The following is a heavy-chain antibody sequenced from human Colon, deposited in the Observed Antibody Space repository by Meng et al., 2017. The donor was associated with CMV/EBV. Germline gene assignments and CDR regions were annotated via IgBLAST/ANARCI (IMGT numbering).Heavy chain of an antibody. D-gene: IGHD1-26*01. J-gene: IGHJ4*02. CDR2: IRHSGSTSY. CDR1: GGSFSEYY. Sequence: QVQLQEGGAGLLNPSDPLSLAWPVYGGSFSEYYWSWIRHPPGRGLEWIGEIRHSGSTSYSYNSSLKSRVTISIDTSKNQFSLELTSVTAADTAVYYCAGGSYQAWELLHYWGQGTLVTVSS. CDR3: AGGSYQAWELLHY. V-gene: IGHV4-34*01.